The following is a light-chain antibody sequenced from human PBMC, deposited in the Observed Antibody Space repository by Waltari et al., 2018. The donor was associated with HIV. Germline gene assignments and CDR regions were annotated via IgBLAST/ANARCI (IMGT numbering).Light chain of an antibody. J-gene: IGKJ4*01. CDR3: QQYYSTPLT. V-gene: IGKV4-1*01. CDR1: QSILYRSRNKNY. CDR2: WAS. Sequence: DIVMTQSPDPLAVSLGERATINCKSSQSILYRSRNKNYLAWYQQKPGQPPKLLIYWASTREAWVPDRFSGSGSGTDFTLTISSLQAEDVAVYYCQQYYSTPLTFGGGTKVDIK.